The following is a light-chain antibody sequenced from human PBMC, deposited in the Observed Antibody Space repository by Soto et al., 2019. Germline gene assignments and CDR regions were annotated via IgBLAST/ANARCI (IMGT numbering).Light chain of an antibody. CDR1: HNIERW. J-gene: IGKJ1*01. V-gene: IGKV1-5*01. CDR3: QQFAISTT. CDR2: DAS. Sequence: QMTQSPSTLSASVGDRVTITCRASHNIERWMAWYQQKPGKAPSLLIFDASTLHSGVPSRFSGSGSGTDFTLTISSLQPDDFATYYCQQFAISTTFGQGTKVDNK.